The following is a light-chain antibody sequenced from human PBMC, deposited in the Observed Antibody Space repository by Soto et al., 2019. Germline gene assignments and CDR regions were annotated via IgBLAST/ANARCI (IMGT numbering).Light chain of an antibody. Sequence: EIVLTQSPGTLSLSPGERVTLSCRASQSLSSGYLAWYQQKFGQAPRLLIYAASRRATGIPDRFSGSGSGTDFTLTISRLEPEDFAVYYCQQYGSSPLTFGGGTKVDIK. J-gene: IGKJ4*01. CDR2: AAS. V-gene: IGKV3-20*01. CDR1: QSLSSGY. CDR3: QQYGSSPLT.